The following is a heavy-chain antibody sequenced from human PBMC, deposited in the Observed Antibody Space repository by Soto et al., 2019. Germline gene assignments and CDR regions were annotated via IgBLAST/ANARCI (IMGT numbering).Heavy chain of an antibody. CDR2: ISHDGSNK. J-gene: IGHJ4*02. D-gene: IGHD2-15*01. V-gene: IGHV3-30-3*01. CDR3: ARDMPYCSSGSCYSEAPMY. Sequence: PGGSLRLSCAGSGFSFSNYAMHWVRQAPGKGLEWVAVISHDGSNKYYADSVKGRFTISRDNSKDTLYLQMNTLRTEDTAVYSCARDMPYCSSGSCYSEAPMYWGQGTLVTVSS. CDR1: GFSFSNYA.